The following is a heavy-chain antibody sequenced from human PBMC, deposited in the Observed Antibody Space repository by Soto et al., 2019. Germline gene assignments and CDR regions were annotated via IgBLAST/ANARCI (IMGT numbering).Heavy chain of an antibody. CDR3: ARDTGRPYYYYYGMDV. V-gene: IGHV1-69*13. Sequence: SVKVSCKASGGTFSSYAISWVRQAPGQGLEWMGGIIPIFGTANYAQKFQGRVTITADESTSTAYMELSSLRSEDTAVYYCARDTGRPYYYYYGMDVWGQGTTVTVPS. CDR1: GGTFSSYA. J-gene: IGHJ6*02. D-gene: IGHD2-8*02. CDR2: IIPIFGTA.